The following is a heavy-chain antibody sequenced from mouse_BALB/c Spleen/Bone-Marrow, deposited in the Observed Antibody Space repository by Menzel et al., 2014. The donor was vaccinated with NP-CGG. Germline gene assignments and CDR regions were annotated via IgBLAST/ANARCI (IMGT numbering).Heavy chain of an antibody. CDR1: GYTFXDHN. Sequence: EVQLQESGPELVKPGASVKISRKASGYTFXDHNMHWVKQSHGKSLEWIGYIYPYNGGTAYNQKFKSKATLTVDNSSSTAYMELRSLTSEDSAVYYCSSPYGNYGAWFAYWGYGTLVTVSA. D-gene: IGHD2-1*01. CDR2: IYPYNGGT. CDR3: SSPYGNYGAWFAY. V-gene: IGHV1S29*02. J-gene: IGHJ3*01.